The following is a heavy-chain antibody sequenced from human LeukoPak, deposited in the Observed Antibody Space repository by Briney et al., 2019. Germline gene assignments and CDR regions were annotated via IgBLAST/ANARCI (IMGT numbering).Heavy chain of an antibody. Sequence: GGPLRLSCAASGFTFSSYAMHWVRQAPGKGLVGGAVISYDGSNKYYADSVKGRFTISRDNSKNTLYLQMNSLRAEDTAVYYCARVPYGDYVDSYNGMDVWGKGTTVTVSS. D-gene: IGHD4-17*01. CDR3: ARVPYGDYVDSYNGMDV. CDR1: GFTFSSYA. V-gene: IGHV3-30*04. CDR2: ISYDGSNK. J-gene: IGHJ6*04.